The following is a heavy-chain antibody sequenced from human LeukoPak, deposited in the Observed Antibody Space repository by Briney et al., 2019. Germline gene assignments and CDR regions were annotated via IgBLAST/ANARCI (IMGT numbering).Heavy chain of an antibody. Sequence: ASVKVSCKVSGYTLTELSMHWVRQAPGKGLEWMGGFDPEDGETIYAQKFQGRVTMTEDTSTDTAYMELSSLRSEDTAVYYCATLYKWNDEPIVDYWGQGTLVTVSS. J-gene: IGHJ4*02. V-gene: IGHV1-24*01. CDR2: FDPEDGET. CDR1: GYTLTELS. CDR3: ATLYKWNDEPIVDY. D-gene: IGHD1-20*01.